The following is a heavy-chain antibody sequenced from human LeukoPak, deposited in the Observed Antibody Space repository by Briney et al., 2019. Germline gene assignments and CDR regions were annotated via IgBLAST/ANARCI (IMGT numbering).Heavy chain of an antibody. D-gene: IGHD3-10*01. Sequence: GGSLRLSCAASGFTFSDYYMSWVRQAPGKGLEYIGFIRTKGFGGTTEYAASVKGRFTISRDDSKSIAYLQIHSLKSEDTAVYYCSRDGLDYYGSGSYRGFDYWGQGTLVTVSS. V-gene: IGHV3-22*01. CDR2: IRTKGFGGTT. CDR3: SRDGLDYYGSGSYRGFDY. J-gene: IGHJ4*02. CDR1: GFTFSDYY.